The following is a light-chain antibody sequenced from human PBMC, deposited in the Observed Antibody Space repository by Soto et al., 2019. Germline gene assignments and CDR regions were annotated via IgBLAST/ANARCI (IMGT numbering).Light chain of an antibody. CDR3: QSYDSSLSGYV. J-gene: IGLJ1*01. Sequence: HCVLTQAPSVSGAPGQGGTISCTGSSSNIGAGYDVHWYQQLPGTAPKLLIYGNSNRPSGVPDRFSGSKSGTSASLAITGLQAEDEADYYCQSYDSSLSGYVFGTGTKVTVL. V-gene: IGLV1-40*01. CDR2: GNS. CDR1: SSNIGAGYD.